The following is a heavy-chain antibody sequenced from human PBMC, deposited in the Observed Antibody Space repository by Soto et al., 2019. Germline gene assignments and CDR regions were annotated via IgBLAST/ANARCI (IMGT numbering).Heavy chain of an antibody. CDR2: IYHSGST. CDR1: GYTISSGYY. J-gene: IGHJ5*02. CDR3: ARDFYFFHYNWFDP. V-gene: IGHV4-38-2*02. D-gene: IGHD3-10*01. Sequence: SETLSLTCAVSGYTISSGYYWVCIRQPPGKGLEWIWSIYHSGSTYYNPSLKSRVTISVDTSKNQFSLKLSSVTAADTAVYYCARDFYFFHYNWFDPWGQGTLVTVSS.